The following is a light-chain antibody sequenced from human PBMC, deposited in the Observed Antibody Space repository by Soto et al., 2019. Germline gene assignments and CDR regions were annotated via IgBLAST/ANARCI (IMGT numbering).Light chain of an antibody. J-gene: IGKJ1*01. Sequence: IQVTQSPPTLSASVGDRVTITCRASQTISTWMAWYQQKPGKAPKLLVYDAPTLQSGVASRFSGSGSGTEFTLIISGLQPDDSATYYCQQYTNTNNPWMFGQGTKVDNK. V-gene: IGKV1-5*01. CDR1: QTISTW. CDR3: QQYTNTNNPWM. CDR2: DAP.